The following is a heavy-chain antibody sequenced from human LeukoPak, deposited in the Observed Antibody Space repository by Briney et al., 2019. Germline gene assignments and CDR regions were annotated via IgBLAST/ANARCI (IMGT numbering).Heavy chain of an antibody. CDR3: AKEVNRWAMVRGVEGSFDY. V-gene: IGHV3-23*01. J-gene: IGHJ4*02. CDR2: IIGSGGST. Sequence: GGSLRLSCAASGFTFSSYAMSWVRQAPGKGLEWVSAIIGSGGSTYYADSVKGRFTISRDNSKNTLYLQINSLRAEDTAVYYCAKEVNRWAMVRGVEGSFDYWGQGTLVTVSS. D-gene: IGHD3-10*01. CDR1: GFTFSSYA.